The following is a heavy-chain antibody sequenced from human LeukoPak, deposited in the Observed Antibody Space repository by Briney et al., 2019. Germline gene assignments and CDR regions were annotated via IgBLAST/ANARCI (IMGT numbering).Heavy chain of an antibody. J-gene: IGHJ4*02. CDR3: ASDPASGDSSGYYHFDC. CDR1: GFTFSSYW. Sequence: GGSLRLSCAASGFTFSSYWMSWVRQAPGKGLEWVANMKQDGSEKYYVDSVKGRFTISRDNAKNSLYLQMNSLRAEDTAVYDCASDPASGDSSGYYHFDCWGQGTLVTVSS. V-gene: IGHV3-7*01. D-gene: IGHD3-22*01. CDR2: MKQDGSEK.